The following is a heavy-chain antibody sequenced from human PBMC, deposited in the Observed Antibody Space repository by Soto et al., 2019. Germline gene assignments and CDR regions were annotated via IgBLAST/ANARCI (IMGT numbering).Heavy chain of an antibody. V-gene: IGHV4-31*03. D-gene: IGHD3-22*01. J-gene: IGHJ4*02. Sequence: TLSLTCTVSGGSSSSGGYYWSWIRQHPGKGLEWIGYIYYSGSTYYNPSLKSRVTISVDTSKNQFSLKLSSVTAADTAVYYCERGYDSRAAAPLDYWGQGILVTVSS. CDR3: ERGYDSRAAAPLDY. CDR2: IYYSGST. CDR1: GGSSSSGGYY.